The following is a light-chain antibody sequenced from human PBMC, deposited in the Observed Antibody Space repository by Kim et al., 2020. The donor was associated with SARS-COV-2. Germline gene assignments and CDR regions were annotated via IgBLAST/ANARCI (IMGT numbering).Light chain of an antibody. CDR3: AAWDDSLNGSWV. J-gene: IGLJ3*02. V-gene: IGLV1-44*01. Sequence: QSVLTQPPSASGTPGQRVTISCSGSSSNIGSNTVNWYQQLPGTAPKLLIYSNNQRPSGVPDRFSGSKSGISASLAISGLQSEDEADYYCAAWDDSLNGSWVFGGGTQLTVL. CDR2: SNN. CDR1: SSNIGSNT.